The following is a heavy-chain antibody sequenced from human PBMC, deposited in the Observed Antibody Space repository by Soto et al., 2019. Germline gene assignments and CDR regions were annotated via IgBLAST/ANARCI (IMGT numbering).Heavy chain of an antibody. CDR2: INGSGGST. J-gene: IGHJ4*02. D-gene: IGHD3-3*01. CDR1: GFTFSSYG. V-gene: IGHV3-23*01. CDR3: AKDDTTIFGVVSVDY. Sequence: GGSLRLSCAASGFTFSSYGMHWVRHAPGKGLEWVSGINGSGGSTYYADSVKGRFTISRDNSKNTLYLQMNSLRAEDTAVYYCAKDDTTIFGVVSVDYWGQGTLVTVSS.